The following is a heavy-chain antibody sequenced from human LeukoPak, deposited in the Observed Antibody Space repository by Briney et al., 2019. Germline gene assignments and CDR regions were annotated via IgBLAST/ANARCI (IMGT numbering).Heavy chain of an antibody. Sequence: PSETLSLTCSVSGGSFSSYYWAWIWQPPGKGLELIGYFSFSGTSDYNPSLRSRVTISPDTSNNKFSLELRSVTAADTAVYYCARGIGGWSTRFDYWGQGILVTVSS. CDR3: ARGIGGWSTRFDY. CDR1: GGSFSSYY. J-gene: IGHJ4*02. V-gene: IGHV4-59*01. CDR2: FSFSGTS. D-gene: IGHD6-19*01.